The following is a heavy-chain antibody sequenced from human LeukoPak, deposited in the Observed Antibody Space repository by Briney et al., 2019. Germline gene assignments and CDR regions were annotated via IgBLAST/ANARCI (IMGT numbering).Heavy chain of an antibody. CDR1: ALTFSSYG. V-gene: IGHV3-23*01. CDR3: AELGITMIGGV. D-gene: IGHD3-10*02. J-gene: IGHJ6*04. CDR2: ISANGGTT. Sequence: GGSLRLSCAASALTFSSYGMSWVRQAPGKGLEWVSGISANGGTTWYVDSVKGRFTISRDTSKNTLYLQMNSLRAEDTAVYYCAELGITMIGGVWGKGTTVTISS.